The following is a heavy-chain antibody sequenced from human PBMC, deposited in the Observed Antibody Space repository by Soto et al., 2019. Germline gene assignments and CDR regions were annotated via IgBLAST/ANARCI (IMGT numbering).Heavy chain of an antibody. CDR1: GGSISSSSYY. V-gene: IGHV4-39*01. Sequence: XGTLSLTCTVSGGSISSSSYYWGWIRQPPGKGLEWIGSIYYSGSTYYNPSLKSRVTISVDTSKNQFSLKLSSVTAADTAVYYCARTLGIAAAAAFDIWGQGTMVTVSS. CDR2: IYYSGST. J-gene: IGHJ3*02. D-gene: IGHD6-13*01. CDR3: ARTLGIAAAAAFDI.